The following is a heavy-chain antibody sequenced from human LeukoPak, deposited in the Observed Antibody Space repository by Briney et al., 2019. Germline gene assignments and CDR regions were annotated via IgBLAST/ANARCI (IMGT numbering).Heavy chain of an antibody. CDR2: IYHSGST. CDR3: DRECRWYLDL. CDR1: GGSISSGGYS. J-gene: IGHJ2*01. Sequence: PSQTLSLTCAVSGGSISSGGYSWSWIRQPPGKGLEWIGYIYHSGSTYYNPSLKIRVTISVDRSKNQFSLNLSSLTPAHTAVLYCDRECRWYLDLWGSGNLVTVSS. V-gene: IGHV4-30-2*01.